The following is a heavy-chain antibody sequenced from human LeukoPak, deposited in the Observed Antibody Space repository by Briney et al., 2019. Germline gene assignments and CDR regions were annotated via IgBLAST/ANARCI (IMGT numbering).Heavy chain of an antibody. J-gene: IGHJ6*03. V-gene: IGHV4-39*07. Sequence: SETLSLTCTVSGGSISSTTYYWGWIRQPPEKGLEWIGSVYYSGNTYYKSSLKSRVTISVDTSKNQFSLKLSSVTAADTAVYYCARHRYYYYYMDVWGKGTTVTISS. CDR1: GGSISSTTYY. CDR3: ARHRYYYYYMDV. CDR2: VYYSGNT.